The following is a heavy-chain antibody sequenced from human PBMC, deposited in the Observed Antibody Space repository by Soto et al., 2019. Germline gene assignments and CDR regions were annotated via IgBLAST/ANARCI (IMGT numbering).Heavy chain of an antibody. D-gene: IGHD1-20*01. CDR1: GASISGSYYY. J-gene: IGHJ4*02. V-gene: IGHV4-39*01. CDR2: VFYTGFT. CDR3: ANSQKGYNWNYFDH. Sequence: SETLSLTCAVSGASISGSYYYWAWLRQSPGKGPEWIGSVFYTGFTSYNPSLESRVSVSVDTSKSQFSLKLSAVTAADTAVYYCANSQKGYNWNYFDHWGQGALVTVSS.